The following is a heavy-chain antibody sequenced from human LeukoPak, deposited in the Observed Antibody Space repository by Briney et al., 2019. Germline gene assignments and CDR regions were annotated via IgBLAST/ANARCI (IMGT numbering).Heavy chain of an antibody. CDR1: GFSFSDSA. D-gene: IGHD4-17*01. J-gene: IGHJ4*02. Sequence: PGGSLRLSWAASGFSFSDSALHWVRQASGKGLEWVGRIRSELSGYVTAYAASVKGRFTIPRDDSKNTAYLQMNSLETEDTAVYYCTRHLGDDDYGDFNDYWGQGILVTVSS. V-gene: IGHV3-73*01. CDR3: TRHLGDDDYGDFNDY. CDR2: IRSELSGYVT.